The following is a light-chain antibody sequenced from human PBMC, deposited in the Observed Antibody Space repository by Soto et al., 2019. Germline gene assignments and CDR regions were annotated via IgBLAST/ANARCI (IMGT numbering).Light chain of an antibody. CDR1: SSDVGAYNY. V-gene: IGLV2-8*01. Sequence: QSVLTQPPSASGSPGQSVTISCTGTSSDVGAYNYVSWYQQHPGKAPKLMIYDVSKRPSGVPYRFSGSKSGNAASLTVSGLQGEDEADYYCSSYAGSSWVFGGGTKLTVI. CDR2: DVS. J-gene: IGLJ3*02. CDR3: SSYAGSSWV.